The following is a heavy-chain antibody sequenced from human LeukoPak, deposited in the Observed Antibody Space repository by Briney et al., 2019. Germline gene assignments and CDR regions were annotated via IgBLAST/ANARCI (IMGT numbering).Heavy chain of an antibody. V-gene: IGHV1-58*02. D-gene: IGHD5-12*01. CDR1: GFTFTSSA. Sequence: GASVKVSCKASGFTFTSSAMQWVRQARGQRLEWIGWIVVGSGNTNYAQKFRERVTITRDMSTSTAYMELSSLRSEDTAVYYCAADLGGYDPYYYYGMDVWGQGTAVTVSS. J-gene: IGHJ6*02. CDR3: AADLGGYDPYYYYGMDV. CDR2: IVVGSGNT.